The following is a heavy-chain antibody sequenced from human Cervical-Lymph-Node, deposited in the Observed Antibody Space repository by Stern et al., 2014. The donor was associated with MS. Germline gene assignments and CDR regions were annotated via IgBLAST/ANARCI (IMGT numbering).Heavy chain of an antibody. CDR2: LWYDGSNK. D-gene: IGHD3-10*01. Sequence: VQLEESGGGVVQPGRSLRLSCAASGFTFSSYGMHWVRQAPGKGLEWVAVLWYDGSNKYYADSVKGRFTISRDNSKNTLYLQMNSLRAEDTAVYYCARGPNYYGSGSYLDYWGQGTLVTVSS. CDR3: ARGPNYYGSGSYLDY. CDR1: GFTFSSYG. J-gene: IGHJ4*02. V-gene: IGHV3-33*01.